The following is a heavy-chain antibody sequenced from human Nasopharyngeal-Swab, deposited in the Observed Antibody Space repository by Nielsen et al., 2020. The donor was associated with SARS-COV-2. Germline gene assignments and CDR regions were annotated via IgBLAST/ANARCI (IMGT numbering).Heavy chain of an antibody. CDR3: ARDLSYYYDSSGYYYVFDY. CDR1: GFTFSSYS. CDR2: ISSSSSYI. V-gene: IGHV3-21*01. D-gene: IGHD3-22*01. J-gene: IGHJ4*02. Sequence: GSLRLSCAASGFTFSSYSMNWVRQAPGKGLEWVSSISSSSSYIYYADSVKGRFTISRDNAKNSLYLQMNSLRAEDTAVYYCARDLSYYYDSSGYYYVFDYWGQGTLVTVSS.